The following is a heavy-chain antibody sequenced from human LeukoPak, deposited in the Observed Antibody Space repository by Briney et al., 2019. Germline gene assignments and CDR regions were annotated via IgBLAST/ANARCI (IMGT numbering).Heavy chain of an antibody. D-gene: IGHD3-3*01. J-gene: IGHJ6*02. CDR3: ARVLLFSSGTGYYGGAFSYYYGMDV. CDR1: GFTFSSYS. V-gene: IGHV3-21*01. CDR2: ISSSSSYI. Sequence: PGRSLRVSCAASGFTFSSYSMNWVRQAPGNGLEWVSSISSSSSYIYYADSVKGRFTISRDNAKNSLYLQMNSLRAEDTAVYYCARVLLFSSGTGYYGGAFSYYYGMDVWGQGTTVTVSS.